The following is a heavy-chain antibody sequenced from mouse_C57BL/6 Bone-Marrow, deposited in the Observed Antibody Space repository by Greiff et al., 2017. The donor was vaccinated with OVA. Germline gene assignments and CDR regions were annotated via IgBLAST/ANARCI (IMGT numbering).Heavy chain of an antibody. CDR2: IDPETGGT. D-gene: IGHD2-5*01. Sequence: VQLQQSGAELVRPGASVTLSCKASGYTFTDYEMHWVKQTPVHGLEWIGAIDPETGGTAYNQKFKGKAILTADKSSSTADMERRSLTSEDSAVDYWTRGDSNYYAMDYWGQGTSVTVSS. J-gene: IGHJ4*01. V-gene: IGHV1-15*01. CDR1: GYTFTDYE. CDR3: TRGDSNYYAMDY.